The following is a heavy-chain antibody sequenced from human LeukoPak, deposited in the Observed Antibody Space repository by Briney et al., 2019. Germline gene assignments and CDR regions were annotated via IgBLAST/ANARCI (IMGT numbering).Heavy chain of an antibody. CDR1: GGSISGYY. D-gene: IGHD5-12*01. J-gene: IGHJ3*02. Sequence: SETLSLTCTVSGGSISGYYWSWIRQPPGKGLEWIGYIYYSGTTNHNPSLKSRVTISVDTSKNQFSLRLSSVTAADTAVYYCARDRRFGGYNAFDIWGQGTMVTVSS. CDR3: ARDRRFGGYNAFDI. V-gene: IGHV4-59*01. CDR2: IYYSGTT.